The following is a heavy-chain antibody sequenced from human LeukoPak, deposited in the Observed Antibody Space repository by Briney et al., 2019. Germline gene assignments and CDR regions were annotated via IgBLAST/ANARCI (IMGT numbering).Heavy chain of an antibody. CDR1: DFTFSNYA. D-gene: IGHD3-22*01. CDR3: ARDGPDDSIDY. Sequence: GGSLRLSCAASDFTFSNYAMHWVRQAPGKGPEWVAVISGDGSRIHHADSVKGRFTISRDNSKNTLYLQMNSLRTEDTAVYYCARDGPDDSIDYWGQGTLVTVSS. CDR2: ISGDGSRI. J-gene: IGHJ4*02. V-gene: IGHV3-30*04.